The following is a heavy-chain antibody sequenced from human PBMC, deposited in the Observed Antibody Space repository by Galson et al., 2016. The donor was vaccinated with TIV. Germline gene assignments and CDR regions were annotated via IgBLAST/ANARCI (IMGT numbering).Heavy chain of an antibody. D-gene: IGHD6-19*01. J-gene: IGHJ4*02. CDR3: ATLSSGWPNYFDN. Sequence: QSGAEVKKPGESLKISCRGSGYRFSDYWIGWVRQTPEEGLEWMRVIYPGASDTKYSPSFQGQVTISADKSINTAYLQWNRLKASDTAIYFCATLSSGWPNYFDNWGQGTQVIVSS. CDR2: IYPGASDT. CDR1: GYRFSDYW. V-gene: IGHV5-51*01.